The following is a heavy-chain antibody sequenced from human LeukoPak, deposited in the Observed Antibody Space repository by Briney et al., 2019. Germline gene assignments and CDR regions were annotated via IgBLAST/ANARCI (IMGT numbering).Heavy chain of an antibody. V-gene: IGHV1-18*04. CDR3: ARGADYYGSGSRDYGMDV. CDR2: ISAYNGNT. Sequence: ASVKVSCKASGYTFTSYGISWVRQAPGQGLEWMRWISAYNGNTNYAQKLQGRVTMTTDTSTSTAYMELRSLRSDDTAVYYCARGADYYGSGSRDYGMDVWGKGTTVTVSS. J-gene: IGHJ6*04. CDR1: GYTFTSYG. D-gene: IGHD3-10*01.